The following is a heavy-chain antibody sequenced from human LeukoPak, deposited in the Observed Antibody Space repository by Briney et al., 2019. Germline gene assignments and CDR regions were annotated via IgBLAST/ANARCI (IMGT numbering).Heavy chain of an antibody. CDR1: GFTFSSYA. CDR3: AKVRAMYYYGSGSYGY. Sequence: PTGGSLRLSCSASGFTFSSYAMHWVRQAPGKGLEYVSAISSNGGSTYYADSVKGRFTISRDNSKNTLYLQMNSLRAEDTAVYYCAKVRAMYYYGSGSYGYWGQGTLVTVSS. V-gene: IGHV3-64*04. J-gene: IGHJ4*02. CDR2: ISSNGGST. D-gene: IGHD3-10*01.